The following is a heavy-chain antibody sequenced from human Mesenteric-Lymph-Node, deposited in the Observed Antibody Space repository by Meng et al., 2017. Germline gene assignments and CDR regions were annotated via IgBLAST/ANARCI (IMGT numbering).Heavy chain of an antibody. CDR3: ARASSSCGGDCYSANFDY. J-gene: IGHJ4*02. V-gene: IGHV1-18*01. D-gene: IGHD2-21*02. CDR1: GYTFTSYG. Sequence: ASVKVSCKASGYTFTSYGISWVRQAPGQGLEWMGWISAYNGNTNYAQKLQGRVTMTTDTSTSTAYMELRSLRSDDTAVYYCARASSSCGGDCYSANFDYWGQGTLVTVSS. CDR2: ISAYNGNT.